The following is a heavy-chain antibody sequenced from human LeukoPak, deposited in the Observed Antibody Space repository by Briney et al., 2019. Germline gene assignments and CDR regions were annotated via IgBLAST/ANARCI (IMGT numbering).Heavy chain of an antibody. D-gene: IGHD3-3*01. CDR3: ARAVLRYYDFWSGYGDAFDI. J-gene: IGHJ3*02. Sequence: TGGSLRLSCAASGFTFSRYWMHWVRQAPGKGLEWVSRIQIDGSSPNYADSVKGRFTISRDNAKNSLYLQMNSLRAEDTAVYYCARAVLRYYDFWSGYGDAFDIWGQGTMVTVSS. V-gene: IGHV3-74*01. CDR1: GFTFSRYW. CDR2: IQIDGSSP.